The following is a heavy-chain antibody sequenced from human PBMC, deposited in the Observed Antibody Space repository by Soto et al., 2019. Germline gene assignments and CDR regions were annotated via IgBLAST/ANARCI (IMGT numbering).Heavy chain of an antibody. CDR2: IIPIFGTA. J-gene: IGHJ6*02. CDR1: GGTFSSYA. V-gene: IGHV1-69*13. Sequence: ASVKVSCKASGGTFSSYAISWVRQAPGQGLEWMGGIIPIFGTANYAQKFLGRVTITADESTSTAYMELSSLRSEDAAVYYCARDHRHSYYYGMDVWGQGTTVTVSS. CDR3: ARDHRHSYYYGMDV.